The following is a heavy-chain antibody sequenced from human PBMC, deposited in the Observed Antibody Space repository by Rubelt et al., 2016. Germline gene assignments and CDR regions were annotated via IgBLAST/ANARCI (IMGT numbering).Heavy chain of an antibody. V-gene: IGHV4-59*01. D-gene: IGHD4-11*01. J-gene: IGHJ4*02. CDR3: ARYAPVTTFDY. CDR2: IYYSGST. CDR1: GGSISSYY. Sequence: QVQLQESGPGLVKPSGTLSLTCAVSGGSISSYYWSWIRQPPGKGLEWIGYIYYSGSTNYNPSLKSRVTISVDTSKNQFSLKLSSVTAADTAVYYCARYAPVTTFDYWGQGTLVTVSS.